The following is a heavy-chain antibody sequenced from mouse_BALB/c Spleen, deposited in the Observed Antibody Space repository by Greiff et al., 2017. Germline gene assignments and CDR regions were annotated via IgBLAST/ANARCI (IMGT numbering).Heavy chain of an antibody. CDR2: IWAGGST. V-gene: IGHV2-9*02. Sequence: VQGVESGPGLVAPSQSLSITCTVSGFSLTSYGVHWVRQPPGKGLEWLGVIWAGGSTNYNSALMSRLSISKDNSKSQVFLKMNSLQTDDTAMYYCARDNYRYDEGAWFAYWGQGTLVTVSA. J-gene: IGHJ3*01. CDR1: GFSLTSYG. D-gene: IGHD2-14*01. CDR3: ARDNYRYDEGAWFAY.